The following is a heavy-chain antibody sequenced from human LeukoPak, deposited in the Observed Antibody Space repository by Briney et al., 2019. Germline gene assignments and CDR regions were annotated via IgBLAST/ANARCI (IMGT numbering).Heavy chain of an antibody. Sequence: SETLSLTCAVYGGSFSGYYWSWIRQPPGKGLEWIGYIYYSGSTNYNPSLKSRVTISVDTSKNQFSLKLSSVTAADTAVYYCARRAAGTSFDYRGQGTLVTVSS. CDR1: GGSFSGYY. D-gene: IGHD6-13*01. V-gene: IGHV4-59*01. CDR2: IYYSGST. J-gene: IGHJ4*02. CDR3: ARRAAGTSFDY.